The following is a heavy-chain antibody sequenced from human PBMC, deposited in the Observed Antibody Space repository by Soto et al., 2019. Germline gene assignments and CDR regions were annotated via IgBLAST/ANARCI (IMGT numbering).Heavy chain of an antibody. D-gene: IGHD3-3*01. Sequence: EVQLVESGGGLVQPGGSLKLSCAASGFTFSGSAMHWVRQASGKGLEWVGRIRSKANSYATAYAVSVKGRFTISRDDSRNTAYLQMNSLKTEDTAVYDCARGVYDFWSGHPKRLDYWGQGTVVTVSS. J-gene: IGHJ4*02. CDR3: ARGVYDFWSGHPKRLDY. CDR2: IRSKANSYAT. V-gene: IGHV3-73*02. CDR1: GFTFSGSA.